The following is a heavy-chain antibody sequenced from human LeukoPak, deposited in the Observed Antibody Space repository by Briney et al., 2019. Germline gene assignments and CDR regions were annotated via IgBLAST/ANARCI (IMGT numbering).Heavy chain of an antibody. V-gene: IGHV1-69*04. D-gene: IGHD6-6*01. CDR3: AREPSPSSWSLYYGMDV. CDR2: IIPILGIA. Sequence: GASVKVSCKASGGTLSSYAISWVRQAPGQGLEWMGRIIPILGIANYAQKFQGRVTITADKSTSTAYMELSSLRSEDTAVYYCAREPSPSSWSLYYGMDVWGQGTTVTVSS. CDR1: GGTLSSYA. J-gene: IGHJ6*02.